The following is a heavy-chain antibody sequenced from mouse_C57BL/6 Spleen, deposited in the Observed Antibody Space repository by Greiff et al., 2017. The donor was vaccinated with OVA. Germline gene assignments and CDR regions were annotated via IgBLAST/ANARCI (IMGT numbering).Heavy chain of an antibody. V-gene: IGHV1-22*01. D-gene: IGHD2-13*01. J-gene: IGHJ4*01. CDR1: GYTFTDYN. Sequence: VQLKESGPELVKPGASVKMSCKASGYTFTDYNMHWVKQSHGKSLEWIGYINPNNGGTSYNQKFKGKATLTVNKSSSTAYMELRSLTSEDSAVYYCARWGLRFYAMDYWGQGTSVTVSS. CDR2: INPNNGGT. CDR3: ARWGLRFYAMDY.